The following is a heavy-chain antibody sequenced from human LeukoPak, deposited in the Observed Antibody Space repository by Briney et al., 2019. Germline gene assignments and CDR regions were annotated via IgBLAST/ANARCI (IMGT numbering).Heavy chain of an antibody. CDR1: GFTFSSYG. CDR3: ARSYYYDSSHTVDY. D-gene: IGHD3-22*01. Sequence: PGGSLRLSCAASGFTFSSYGMHWVRQAPGKGLEWVAVIWYDGSNKYYADSVKGRFTISRDNSENTLYLQMNSLRAEDTAVYYCARSYYYDSSHTVDYWGQGTLVTVSS. CDR2: IWYDGSNK. V-gene: IGHV3-33*01. J-gene: IGHJ4*02.